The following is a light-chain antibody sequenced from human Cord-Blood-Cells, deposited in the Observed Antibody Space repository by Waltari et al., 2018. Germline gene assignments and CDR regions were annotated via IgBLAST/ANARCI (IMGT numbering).Light chain of an antibody. V-gene: IGLV2-14*01. J-gene: IGLJ2*01. Sequence: QSALTQPASVSGPPGQSLTISCTGTSSDVGGYNYVSWYPQHPGKAPKLMIYEVSHQPSGVSIRISGSESGHTASQTFSGLQAEDVVDYYCSSYTSSSTVVVGGGTKLAVL. CDR2: EVS. CDR3: SSYTSSSTVV. CDR1: SSDVGGYNY.